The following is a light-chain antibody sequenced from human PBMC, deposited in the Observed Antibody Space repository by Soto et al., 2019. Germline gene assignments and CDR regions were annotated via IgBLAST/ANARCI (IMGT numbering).Light chain of an antibody. V-gene: IGKV3-20*01. CDR1: QLVVTDY. CDR2: GAL. Sequence: DIVLTQSPGTLSLSPGERATLSCRASQLVVTDYLHWYQQKPGQAPRLLIYGALNRATGIPDRFSGSGSRTDFTLTISRLEPEDCAVYYCQLFGRSATFGPGTKVDIK. CDR3: QLFGRSAT. J-gene: IGKJ3*01.